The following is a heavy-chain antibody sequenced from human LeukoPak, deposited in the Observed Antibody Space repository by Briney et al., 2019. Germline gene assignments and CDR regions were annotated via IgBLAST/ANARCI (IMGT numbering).Heavy chain of an antibody. CDR3: ARVLSSGWYGYYYYGMDV. D-gene: IGHD6-19*01. CDR1: GGSISGYY. V-gene: IGHV4-59*01. J-gene: IGHJ6*02. Sequence: SETLSLTCTVSGGSISGYYWSWIRQPPGKGLEWIGYIYYSGSTNYNPSLKSRVTISVDTSKNQFSLKLSSVTAADTAVYYCARVLSSGWYGYYYYGMDVWGQGTTVTVSS. CDR2: IYYSGST.